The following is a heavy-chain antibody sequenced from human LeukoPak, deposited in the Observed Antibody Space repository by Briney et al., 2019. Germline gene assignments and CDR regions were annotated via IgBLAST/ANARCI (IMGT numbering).Heavy chain of an antibody. J-gene: IGHJ6*03. V-gene: IGHV3-48*01. Sequence: GGSLRLSCAASGFTYSSYTMNWVRQAPGMGLEWLSYISASRDITYYADSVKGRFTISRDNAKNSLYLQMNSLRAEDTAVYYCVRGSLASGVVVYYYYYMDVWGKGTTVTVSS. CDR1: GFTYSSYT. CDR2: ISASRDIT. D-gene: IGHD3-3*01. CDR3: VRGSLASGVVVYYYYYMDV.